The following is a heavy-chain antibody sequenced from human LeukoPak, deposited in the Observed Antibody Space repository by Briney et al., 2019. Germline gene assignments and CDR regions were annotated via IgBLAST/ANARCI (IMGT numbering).Heavy chain of an antibody. V-gene: IGHV3-74*01. CDR2: INSDGSST. Sequence: GGSLRLSCAAPGFTFNSHWMHWVRQAPGKGLVWVSRINSDGSSTSYADSVKGRFTISRDNAKNTLYLQMNSLRAEDTAVYYCARASSGWPPLIDYWGQGTLVTVSS. D-gene: IGHD6-19*01. CDR1: GFTFNSHW. J-gene: IGHJ4*02. CDR3: ARASSGWPPLIDY.